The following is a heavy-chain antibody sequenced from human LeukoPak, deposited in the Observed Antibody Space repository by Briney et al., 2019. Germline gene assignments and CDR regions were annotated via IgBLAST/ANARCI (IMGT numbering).Heavy chain of an antibody. CDR1: GFSFSSFA. D-gene: IGHD2-2*01. J-gene: IGHJ4*02. CDR3: TSPMAPTGDVDY. CDR2: ISHSGGST. V-gene: IGHV3-23*01. Sequence: GGSLRLSCAASGFSFSSFAMNWVRQAPGKGLEWVSTISHSGGSTYYADSVKGRFTISRDNSKNTLYLQMNRLRAEDTAVYYSTSPMAPTGDVDYWGKGTLVTVSS.